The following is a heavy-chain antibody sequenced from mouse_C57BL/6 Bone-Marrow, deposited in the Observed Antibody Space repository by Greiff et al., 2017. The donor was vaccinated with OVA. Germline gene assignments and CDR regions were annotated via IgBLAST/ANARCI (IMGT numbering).Heavy chain of an antibody. CDR2: ISYDGSN. CDR3: ARGCSNSSCFAY. Sequence: EVQLVESGPGLVKPSQSLSLTCSVTGYSITSGYYWYWLRQPPGNQLEWMGYISYDGSNNYNPSFKNRISITRDTSTNPFFLQLTSVTTEDSAIFYCARGCSNSSCFAYWGQGTLVTVSA. CDR1: GYSITSGYY. D-gene: IGHD2-5*01. V-gene: IGHV3-6*01. J-gene: IGHJ3*01.